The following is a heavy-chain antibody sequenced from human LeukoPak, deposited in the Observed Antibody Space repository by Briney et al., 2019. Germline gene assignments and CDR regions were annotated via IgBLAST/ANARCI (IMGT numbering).Heavy chain of an antibody. D-gene: IGHD5-12*01. V-gene: IGHV3-23*01. J-gene: IGHJ4*02. CDR3: AKDYLHYDSMEDEAY. CDR1: GFTFSSYG. CDR2: ISGSGGST. Sequence: GGSLRLSCAASGFTFSSYGMSWVRQAPGKGLEWVSAISGSGGSTYYAESVRGRFTISRDNSENTLYLQMNSLRAEDTAVYYCAKDYLHYDSMEDEAYWGQGTLVTVSS.